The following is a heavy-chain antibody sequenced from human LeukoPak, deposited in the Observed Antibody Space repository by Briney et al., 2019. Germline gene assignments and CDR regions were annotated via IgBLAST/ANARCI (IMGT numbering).Heavy chain of an antibody. D-gene: IGHD3-3*02. Sequence: ASETLSLTCAVSGGSISSGGYSWSWIRQPPGKGLEWIGYIYHSGSTYYNPSLKSRVTISVDRSKNQFSLKLSSVTAADTAVYYCAREYRALDYWGQGTLVTVSS. CDR3: AREYRALDY. V-gene: IGHV4-30-2*01. CDR1: GGSISSGGYS. J-gene: IGHJ4*02. CDR2: IYHSGST.